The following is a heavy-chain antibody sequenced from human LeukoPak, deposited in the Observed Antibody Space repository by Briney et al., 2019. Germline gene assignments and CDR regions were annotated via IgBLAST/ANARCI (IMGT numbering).Heavy chain of an antibody. Sequence: ASVKVSCKASGYTFTSYAMHWVRQAPGQRLEWMGWINAGNGNTKYSQKFQGRVTITRDTSASTAYMELSSLRSEDTAVYYCATDRDSSSWLDAFDIWGQGTMVTVSS. CDR3: ATDRDSSSWLDAFDI. D-gene: IGHD6-13*01. CDR2: INAGNGNT. J-gene: IGHJ3*02. V-gene: IGHV1-3*01. CDR1: GYTFTSYA.